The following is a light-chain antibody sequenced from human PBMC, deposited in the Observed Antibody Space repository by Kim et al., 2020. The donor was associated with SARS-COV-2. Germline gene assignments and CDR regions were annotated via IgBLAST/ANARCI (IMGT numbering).Light chain of an antibody. CDR2: DAA. CDR1: QTVGNN. J-gene: IGKJ2*02. V-gene: IGKV3D-15*01. Sequence: VSPGDRVTLSCRASQTVGNNLAGYQQKPGQQPRRLLFDAAARAAGIPARICSSGSGTELTLTIDSLQYEEFAVKYCQEHNSWSPCNFGQGTKLEIK. CDR3: QEHNSWSPCN.